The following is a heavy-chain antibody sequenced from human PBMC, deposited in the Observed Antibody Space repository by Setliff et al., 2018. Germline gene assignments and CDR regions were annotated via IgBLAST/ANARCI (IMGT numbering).Heavy chain of an antibody. CDR2: IYHSGKT. D-gene: IGHD6-19*01. CDR3: ARLLAGTGGFFYYGVDA. J-gene: IGHJ6*02. CDR1: GYSISSGYF. V-gene: IGHV4-38-2*01. Sequence: SETLSLTCAVSGYSISSGYFWGWIRQPPGKGLEWIGSIYHSGKTYYNPSLKSRVTLSVDTSKNQFSLKLSSVTAADTAVYYCARLLAGTGGFFYYGVDAWGQGTTVTVSS.